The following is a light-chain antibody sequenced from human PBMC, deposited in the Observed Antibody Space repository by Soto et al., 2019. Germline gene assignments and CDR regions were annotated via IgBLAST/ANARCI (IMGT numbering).Light chain of an antibody. CDR2: DAS. Sequence: DIQMTQSPSTLSASVGDRVSITCLASQSISSWLAWYQQKPGKAPKLLIYDASSLESGVPSRFSGSGSGTEFTLTISRLQPDDFATYYCQQYNKMYTFGKGSKVDI. CDR1: QSISSW. CDR3: QQYNKMYT. J-gene: IGKJ2*01. V-gene: IGKV1-5*01.